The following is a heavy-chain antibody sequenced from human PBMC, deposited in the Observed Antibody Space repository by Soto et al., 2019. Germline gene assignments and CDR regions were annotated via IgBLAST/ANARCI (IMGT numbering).Heavy chain of an antibody. V-gene: IGHV2-5*01. CDR3: ARAYTYDFDH. CDR2: VFWNDDK. J-gene: IGHJ4*02. D-gene: IGHD2-21*01. Sequence: QITLKESGPTLVKPTQTLTLTCTFSGFSFGVSGVGVGWIRQPPGRALEWLGLVFWNDDKRYSPSLESRLTLTKDTSNNQVVLTVTNLDPGDTGTYYCARAYTYDFDHWGQRTLVPVSS. CDR1: GFSFGVSGVG.